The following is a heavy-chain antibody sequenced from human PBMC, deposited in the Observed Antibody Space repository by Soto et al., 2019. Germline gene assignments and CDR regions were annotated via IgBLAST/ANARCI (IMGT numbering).Heavy chain of an antibody. Sequence: EVQLVESGGGLVQPGGSLRVSCAASGFTLRSHRIHWVRQAPGKGREWVSRIDTDGVGTSYADSVKGRFTISTDNAKNTVYLQMNGLRAEDTAVYYCATVFDLWGQGTLVTVSS. CDR2: IDTDGVGT. CDR3: ATVFDL. V-gene: IGHV3-74*01. CDR1: GFTLRSHR. J-gene: IGHJ5*02.